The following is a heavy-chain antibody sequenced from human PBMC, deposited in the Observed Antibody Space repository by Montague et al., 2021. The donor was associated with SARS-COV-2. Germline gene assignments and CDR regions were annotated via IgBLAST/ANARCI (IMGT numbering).Heavy chain of an antibody. CDR1: GGSFSGYY. CDR3: TREGYQVLWSDYYYYGMDV. V-gene: IGHV4-34*01. D-gene: IGHD2-2*01. CDR2: INHSGST. J-gene: IGHJ6*02. Sequence: ETLSLTCAVYGGSFSGYYWSWIRQPPGKGLEWIGEINHSGSTNYNPSLKSRVTISVDTSKNRFSLKLSSVTAADTAVYYCTREGYQVLWSDYYYYGMDVWGQGTTVTVSS.